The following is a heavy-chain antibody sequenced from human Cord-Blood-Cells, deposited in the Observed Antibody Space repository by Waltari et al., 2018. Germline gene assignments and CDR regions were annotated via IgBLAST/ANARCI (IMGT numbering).Heavy chain of an antibody. CDR1: GYTFTGYY. V-gene: IGHV1-2*02. CDR2: INPNSGGT. D-gene: IGHD1-26*01. J-gene: IGHJ5*02. CDR3: ARDLRWDQNWFDP. Sequence: QMQLVQSGAEVKKPGASVKVSCKASGYTFTGYYMHWVHKAPGQGLEWMGWINPNSGGTNYAQKFQGRVTMTRDTSISTAYMELSRLRSDDTAVYYCARDLRWDQNWFDPWGQGTLVTVSS.